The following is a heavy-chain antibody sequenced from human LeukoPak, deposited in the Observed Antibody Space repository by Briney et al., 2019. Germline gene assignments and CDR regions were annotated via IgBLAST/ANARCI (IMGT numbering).Heavy chain of an antibody. CDR1: GGSISSYY. CDR2: IYYSGST. Sequence: PSETLSLICTVSGGSISSYYWSWIRQPPGKGLEWIGYIYYSGSTNYNPSLKSRVTISVDTSKNQFSLKLSSVTAADTAVYYCARAVTYGDYNYFDYWGQGTLVTVSS. CDR3: ARAVTYGDYNYFDY. V-gene: IGHV4-59*08. D-gene: IGHD4-17*01. J-gene: IGHJ4*02.